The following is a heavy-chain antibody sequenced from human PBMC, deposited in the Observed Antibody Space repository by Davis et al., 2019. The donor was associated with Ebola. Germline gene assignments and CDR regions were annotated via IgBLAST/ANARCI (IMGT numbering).Heavy chain of an antibody. J-gene: IGHJ4*02. V-gene: IGHV1-3*01. Sequence: ASVKVSCKASGGTFSSYAISWVRQAPGQGLEWVGWISPYNGNTKYSQKFQGRVTITRDTSASTAYMGLSSLRSEDTAVYYCARDSSGWYYFDYWGQGTLVTVSS. D-gene: IGHD6-19*01. CDR2: ISPYNGNT. CDR1: GGTFSSYA. CDR3: ARDSSGWYYFDY.